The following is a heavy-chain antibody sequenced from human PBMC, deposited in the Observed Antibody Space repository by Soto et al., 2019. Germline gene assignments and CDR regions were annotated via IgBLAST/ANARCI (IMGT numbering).Heavy chain of an antibody. CDR3: AKDIGYAFDY. CDR1: GFTFDDYA. J-gene: IGHJ4*02. D-gene: IGHD1-1*01. CDR2: ISWNSGNI. Sequence: DVQLVESGGGLVQPGRSLRLSCAASGFTFDDYAMHWVRQAPGKGLEWVSRISWNSGNIDYADSVKGRFTISRDNAKDSLYLQMNSLRAEDTALYYCAKDIGYAFDYWGQGTLVTVSS. V-gene: IGHV3-9*01.